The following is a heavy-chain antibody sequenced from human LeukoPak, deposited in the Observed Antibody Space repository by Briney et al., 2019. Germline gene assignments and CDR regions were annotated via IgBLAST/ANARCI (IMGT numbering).Heavy chain of an antibody. CDR3: AKDVGVVVAATPDY. CDR2: ISGSGGST. Sequence: GGFLRLPCAASGFTFSSYAMSWVRQAPGKGLEWVSVISGSGGSTYYADSVKGRFTISRDNSKNTLYLQMNSLRAEDTAVYYCAKDVGVVVAATPDYWGQGTLVTVSS. V-gene: IGHV3-23*01. J-gene: IGHJ4*02. CDR1: GFTFSSYA. D-gene: IGHD2-15*01.